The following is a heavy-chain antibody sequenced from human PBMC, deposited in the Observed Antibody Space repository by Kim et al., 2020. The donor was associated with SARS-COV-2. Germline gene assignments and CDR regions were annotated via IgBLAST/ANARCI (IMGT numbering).Heavy chain of an antibody. D-gene: IGHD2-21*01. J-gene: IGHJ6*02. CDR2: IINSCSLV. V-gene: IGHV3-11*01. CDR1: GFTFSDYY. Sequence: GGSLRLSCAASGFTFSDYYMSWIRQAPGKGLEWVSYIINSCSLVYYADSVKGRFTISRDNAKNSLYLQMNSLRAEDTAVYYCARKGETMDVWGQGTTVTVTS. CDR3: ARKGETMDV.